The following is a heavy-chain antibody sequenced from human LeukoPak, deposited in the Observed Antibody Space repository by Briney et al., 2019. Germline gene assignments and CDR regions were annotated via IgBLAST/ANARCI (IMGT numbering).Heavy chain of an antibody. V-gene: IGHV1-18*01. Sequence: GASVKVSCKASGYTFTSYGISWVRQAPGQGLEWMGWISAYNGNTNYAQKLQGRVTMTTDTSTSTAYMEPRSLRSDDTAVYYCARDFDSSGWYGLDDYWGQGTLVTVSS. CDR2: ISAYNGNT. D-gene: IGHD6-19*01. CDR1: GYTFTSYG. J-gene: IGHJ4*02. CDR3: ARDFDSSGWYGLDDY.